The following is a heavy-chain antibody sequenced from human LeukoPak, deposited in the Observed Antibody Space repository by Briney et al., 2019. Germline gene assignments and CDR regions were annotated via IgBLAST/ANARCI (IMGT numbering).Heavy chain of an antibody. CDR1: GFTFSSYW. J-gene: IGHJ1*01. CDR2: INSDGSST. Sequence: PGGSLTLSCVASGFTFSSYWMHWVRQAPGKGLVWVSRINSDGSSTTYADSVKGQFTISRDNAKNTLYLQMNSLRVEDTAVYYCASVHHWGQGTLVTVSS. CDR3: ASVHH. V-gene: IGHV3-74*01.